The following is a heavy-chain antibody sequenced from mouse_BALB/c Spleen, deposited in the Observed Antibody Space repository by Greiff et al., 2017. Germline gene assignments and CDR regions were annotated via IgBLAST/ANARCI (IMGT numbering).Heavy chain of an antibody. Sequence: QVQLKQSGPGLVPPSQSLSIPSPVSGFSLPGYGVHWVRQPPGKGLEWLGVIWAGGSTNYNSALMSRLSISKDNSKSQVFLKMNSLQTDDTAMYYCARAHYFDYWGQGTTLTVSS. CDR2: IWAGGST. CDR3: ARAHYFDY. J-gene: IGHJ2*01. CDR1: GFSLPGYG. V-gene: IGHV2-9*02.